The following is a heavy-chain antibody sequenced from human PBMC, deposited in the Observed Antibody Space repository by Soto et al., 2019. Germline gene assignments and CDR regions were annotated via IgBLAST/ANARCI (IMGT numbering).Heavy chain of an antibody. CDR1: GFTFSRYA. CDR2: ISSNGGST. CDR3: ARGGRGYEFDC. J-gene: IGHJ4*02. V-gene: IGHV3-64*01. Sequence: EVQLVESGRGLVQPGGSLRLSCAASGFTFSRYAMHWVRQAPGKGLQYVSAISSNGGSTDYANSVKGRFTISRDTSKNTLYLQMGSLRAENMAVYYCARGGRGYEFDCWGQGTLVTVSS. D-gene: IGHD5-12*01.